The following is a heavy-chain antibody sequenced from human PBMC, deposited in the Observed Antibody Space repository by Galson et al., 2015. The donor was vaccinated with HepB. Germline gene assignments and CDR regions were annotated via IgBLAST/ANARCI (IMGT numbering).Heavy chain of an antibody. D-gene: IGHD2-15*01. CDR1: GYTFTSYG. CDR3: ARDGAYCSGGSCYGNYYYGMDV. J-gene: IGHJ6*02. V-gene: IGHV1-18*04. CDR2: ISAYNGNT. Sequence: SVKVSCKASGYTFTSYGISWVRQAPGQGLEWMGWISAYNGNTNYAQKLQGRVTMTTDTSTSTAYMELRSLRSDDTAVYYCARDGAYCSGGSCYGNYYYGMDVWGQGTTVTVS.